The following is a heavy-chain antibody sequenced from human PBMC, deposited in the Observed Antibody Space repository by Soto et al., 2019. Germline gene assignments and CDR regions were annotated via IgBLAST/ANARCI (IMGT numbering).Heavy chain of an antibody. D-gene: IGHD4-17*01. CDR2: ISYDGSNK. V-gene: IGHV3-30*18. Sequence: QVQLVESGGGVVQPGRSLRLSCAASGFTFSSYGMHWVRQAPGKGLEWVAVISYDGSNKYYADSVKGRFTISRDNSKNTLYLQMNSLRAEDTAMYYCAKDRYGGFDLWGRGTLVTVSS. J-gene: IGHJ2*01. CDR1: GFTFSSYG. CDR3: AKDRYGGFDL.